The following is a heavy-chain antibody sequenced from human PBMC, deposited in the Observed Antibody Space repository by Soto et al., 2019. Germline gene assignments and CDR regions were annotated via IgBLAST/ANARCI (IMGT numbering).Heavy chain of an antibody. D-gene: IGHD5-18*01. CDR1: GGTFSSYA. Sequence: SVKVSCKASGGTFSSYAISWVRQAPGQGLEWMGGIIPIFGTANYAQKFQGRVTITADESTSTAYMELSSLRSEDTAVYYCAREVLESGPDVDTAMVTVLYYYGMDVWGQGTTVTVSS. CDR3: AREVLESGPDVDTAMVTVLYYYGMDV. J-gene: IGHJ6*02. V-gene: IGHV1-69*13. CDR2: IIPIFGTA.